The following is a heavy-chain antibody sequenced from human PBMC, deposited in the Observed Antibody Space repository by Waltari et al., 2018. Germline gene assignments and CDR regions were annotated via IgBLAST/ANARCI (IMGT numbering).Heavy chain of an antibody. V-gene: IGHV3-72*01. J-gene: IGHJ4*02. CDR3: AREGYGDKSDLYYFDY. D-gene: IGHD4-17*01. Sequence: EVQLVESGGGLVQPGGSLRLSCAASGFTFSDHYMAWVRQAPGKGLEWVGRTRNKANSETTEYAASVKGRFTIARDDSKNSLYLQMNSLKTEDTAVYYCAREGYGDKSDLYYFDYWGQGTLVTVSS. CDR2: TRNKANSETT. CDR1: GFTFSDHY.